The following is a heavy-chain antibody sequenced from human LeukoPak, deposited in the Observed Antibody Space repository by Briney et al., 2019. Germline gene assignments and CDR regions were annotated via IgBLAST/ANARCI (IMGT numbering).Heavy chain of an antibody. CDR3: ARGYSSGWCLGY. D-gene: IGHD6-19*01. V-gene: IGHV3-48*03. CDR2: ISCSGSTI. Sequence: GGSLRLSCAASGFTFSSYEMNWVRQAPGKGLEWVSYISCSGSTIYYADSVKGRFTISRDNAKNSLYLQMNSLRAEDTAVYYCARGYSSGWCLGYWGQGTLVTVSS. CDR1: GFTFSSYE. J-gene: IGHJ4*02.